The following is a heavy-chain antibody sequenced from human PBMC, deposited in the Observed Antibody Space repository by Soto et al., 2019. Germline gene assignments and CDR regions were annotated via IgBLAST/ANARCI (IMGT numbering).Heavy chain of an antibody. J-gene: IGHJ4*02. CDR3: ARGGGYNTAFDY. CDR2: IYYSGST. Sequence: QVQLQESGPGLVKPPQTLSLTCTVSGGSISSGGYYWSWIRQHPGKGLEWIGYIYYSGSTYYKPSLKSQVTISVDTSKNQFALKLSSVTAADTAVYYCARGGGYNTAFDYWGQGTLVTVSS. CDR1: GGSISSGGYY. V-gene: IGHV4-31*01. D-gene: IGHD5-12*01.